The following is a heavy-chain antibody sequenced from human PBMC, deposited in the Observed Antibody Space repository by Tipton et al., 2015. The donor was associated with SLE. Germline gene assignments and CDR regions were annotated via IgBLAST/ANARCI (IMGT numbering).Heavy chain of an antibody. CDR2: IYHSGST. Sequence: LRLSCAVSGGSISSGGYSWSWIRQPPGKGLEWIGYIYHSGSTYYNPSLKSRVTISVDRSKNQFSLKLSSVTAADTAVYYCARVLEQQLVVGYHWYFDLWGRGTLVTVSS. CDR3: ARVLEQQLVVGYHWYFDL. CDR1: GGSISSGGYS. J-gene: IGHJ2*01. V-gene: IGHV4-30-2*01. D-gene: IGHD6-13*01.